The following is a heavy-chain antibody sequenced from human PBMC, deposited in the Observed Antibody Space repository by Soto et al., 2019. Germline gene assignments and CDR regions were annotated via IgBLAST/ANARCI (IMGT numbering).Heavy chain of an antibody. Sequence: KTSETLSLTCTDSGDSISRSRYYWGWIRQPPGKGLEWIASIHYTGGTYYNPSLRSRVTISVDTSKTQFSLTVSSVTAADTAVYYCARHLYSTSPDVWGQGPSVTVSS. V-gene: IGHV4-39*01. J-gene: IGHJ6*02. D-gene: IGHD6-6*01. CDR2: IHYTGGT. CDR3: ARHLYSTSPDV. CDR1: GDSISRSRYY.